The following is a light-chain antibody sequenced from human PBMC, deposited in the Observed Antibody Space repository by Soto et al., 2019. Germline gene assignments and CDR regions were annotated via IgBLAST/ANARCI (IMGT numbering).Light chain of an antibody. V-gene: IGLV2-14*01. CDR1: SSNVGGYYS. Sequence: QSVLTQPASVSGAPGQSITISCTGSSSNVGGYYSVSWYQQHPGKAPKLMIYEVSNRPSGVPNRFSGSKSGNTASLTISGLQAEDEADYYCRSYTSSRTLVFGTGTKLTVL. CDR2: EVS. J-gene: IGLJ1*01. CDR3: RSYTSSRTLV.